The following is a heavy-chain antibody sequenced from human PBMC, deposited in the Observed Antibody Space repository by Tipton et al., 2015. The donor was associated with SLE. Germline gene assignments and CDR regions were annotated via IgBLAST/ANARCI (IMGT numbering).Heavy chain of an antibody. CDR2: INHSGGT. CDR3: ASGNPVMPL. Sequence: LRLSCAVYGGSFSGYYWSWIRQPPGKGLEWIGEINHSGGTNYNPSLKSRVTISVDTSKNQFSLKLTSVTAADTAVYYCASGNPVMPLWGQGTLVTVSS. J-gene: IGHJ4*02. D-gene: IGHD2-2*01. V-gene: IGHV4-34*01. CDR1: GGSFSGYY.